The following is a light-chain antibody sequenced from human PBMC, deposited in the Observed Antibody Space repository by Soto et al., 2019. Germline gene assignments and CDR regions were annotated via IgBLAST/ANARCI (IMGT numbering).Light chain of an antibody. Sequence: QAVVTQEPSLTESPGGTVTLTCGSSTGPVTSGHYPYWFQQKPGQAPRTLIYDTSNKHSWTPARFSGSLLGGKPALTLSGAQPEDEAEYFCLLSYGGARRVFGGGTKVTVL. J-gene: IGLJ2*01. CDR1: TGPVTSGHY. V-gene: IGLV7-46*01. CDR3: LLSYGGARRV. CDR2: DTS.